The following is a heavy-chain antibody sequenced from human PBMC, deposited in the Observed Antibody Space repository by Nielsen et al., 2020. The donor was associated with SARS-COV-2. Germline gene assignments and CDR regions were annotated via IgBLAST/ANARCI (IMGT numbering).Heavy chain of an antibody. CDR1: GYSFTSYW. D-gene: IGHD3-22*01. V-gene: IGHV5-10-1*01. CDR2: IDPSDSYT. CDR3: ARQVHYYDSSGYYAFDI. Sequence: GESLKISCKGSGYSFTSYWISWVRQMPGKGLEWMGRIDPSDSYTNYSPSFQGHVTISADKSISTAYLQWSSLKASDTAMYYCARQVHYYDSSGYYAFDIWGQGTMVTVSS. J-gene: IGHJ3*02.